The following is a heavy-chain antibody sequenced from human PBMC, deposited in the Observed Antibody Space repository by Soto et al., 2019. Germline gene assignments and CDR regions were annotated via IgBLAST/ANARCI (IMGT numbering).Heavy chain of an antibody. D-gene: IGHD2-15*01. V-gene: IGHV3-7*01. Sequence: SGGSLRLSCAASGFTFSNYWMNWVRQAPGKGLEWVATINLDGSDKYYVDSVKGRFTISRDSAKNSLYLQMNSLRDEDTAVYYCARDHGYCNGDNCYALFDYWGQGILVTVSS. CDR2: INLDGSDK. CDR3: ARDHGYCNGDNCYALFDY. J-gene: IGHJ4*02. CDR1: GFTFSNYW.